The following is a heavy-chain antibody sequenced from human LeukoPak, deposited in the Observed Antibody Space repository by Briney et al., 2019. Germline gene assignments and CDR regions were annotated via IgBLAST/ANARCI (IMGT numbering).Heavy chain of an antibody. CDR1: GFTFSSYA. V-gene: IGHV3-23*01. J-gene: IGHJ4*02. Sequence: GGSLRLSCAASGFTFSSYAMSWVRQAPGKGLEWVSAISGSGGSTYYADSVKGRFTISRDNSKNTLYLQMNSLRAEDTAVYYCAKDLSGCSYGVILADYWGQGTLVTVSS. CDR3: AKDLSGCSYGVILADY. D-gene: IGHD5-18*01. CDR2: ISGSGGST.